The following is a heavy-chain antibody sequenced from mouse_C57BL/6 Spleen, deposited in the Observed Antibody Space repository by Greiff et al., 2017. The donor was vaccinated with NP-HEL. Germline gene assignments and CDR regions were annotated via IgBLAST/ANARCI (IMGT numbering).Heavy chain of an antibody. J-gene: IGHJ4*01. Sequence: EVQLQESGPGLVKPSQSLSLTCSVTGYSITSGYYWYWIRQFPGNQLEWMGYISYDGSNNYNPSLKNRITITRDTSKNQFFLKLNSVTTEDTATYYCARVLYDYDGMDYWGQGTSVTVSS. D-gene: IGHD2-4*01. CDR1: GYSITSGYY. CDR3: ARVLYDYDGMDY. CDR2: ISYDGSN. V-gene: IGHV3-6*01.